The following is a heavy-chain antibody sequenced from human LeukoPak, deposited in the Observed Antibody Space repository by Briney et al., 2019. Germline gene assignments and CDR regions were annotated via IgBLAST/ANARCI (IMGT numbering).Heavy chain of an antibody. V-gene: IGHV3-30-3*01. Sequence: GGSLRLSCAASGFTFSTYTMHWVRQAPGKGLEWVAVISYDGSNKYYADSVRGRFTISRDNSKNMLYLQMNSLRVEDTAVYYCTRDIAGGFFDYWGQGTLLTVSS. CDR2: ISYDGSNK. D-gene: IGHD1-26*01. J-gene: IGHJ4*02. CDR1: GFTFSTYT. CDR3: TRDIAGGFFDY.